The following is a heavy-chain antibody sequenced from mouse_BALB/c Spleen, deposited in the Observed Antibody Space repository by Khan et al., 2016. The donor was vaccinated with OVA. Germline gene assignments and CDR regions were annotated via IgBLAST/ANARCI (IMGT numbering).Heavy chain of an antibody. D-gene: IGHD2-1*01. Sequence: QVRLQQSGPELVKPGASVKMSCKASGYTFTDYVISWVKQRTGQGLEWIGEIYPGSGSIYYNEKFKGKATLTADTSSNTAYMQLSSLTSEDSAVFFCAKIFYGNSYAMDDWGQGTSVTVSS. CDR2: IYPGSGSI. CDR3: AKIFYGNSYAMDD. CDR1: GYTFTDYV. J-gene: IGHJ4*01. V-gene: IGHV1-81*01.